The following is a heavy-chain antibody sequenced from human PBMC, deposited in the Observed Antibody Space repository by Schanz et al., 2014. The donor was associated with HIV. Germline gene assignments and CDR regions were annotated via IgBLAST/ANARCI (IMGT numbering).Heavy chain of an antibody. V-gene: IGHV3-23*04. CDR2: INSDGSST. CDR3: AKSTWVDN. D-gene: IGHD2-2*01. J-gene: IGHJ4*02. CDR1: GFTFSSYA. Sequence: EVQLVESGGGLVQPGGSLRLSCAASGFTFSSYAMSWVRLAPGKGLEWVSRINSDGSSTSYADSVKGRFTISRDNAKNTLYLQMNSLRAEDTALYFCAKSTWVDNCGQGTLVTVSS.